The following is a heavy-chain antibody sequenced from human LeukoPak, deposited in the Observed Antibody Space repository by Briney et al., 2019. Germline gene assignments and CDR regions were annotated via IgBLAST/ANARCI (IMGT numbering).Heavy chain of an antibody. J-gene: IGHJ4*02. D-gene: IGHD5-18*01. Sequence: GGSLRLSCAASGFTFSNHGMHWVRQAPGKGLEWVALIWYDGSNKEYAESVKGRFTISRDNSKNTLYLQLNSLRAEDTAVYYCARDWEYSYGNDYWGQGTLVTVSS. V-gene: IGHV3-33*01. CDR1: GFTFSNHG. CDR2: IWYDGSNK. CDR3: ARDWEYSYGNDY.